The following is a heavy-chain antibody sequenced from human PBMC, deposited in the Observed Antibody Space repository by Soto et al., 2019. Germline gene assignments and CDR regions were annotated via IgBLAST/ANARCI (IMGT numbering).Heavy chain of an antibody. CDR1: GSSISSYD. CDR2: IYYSVST. Sequence: XASLSLTCTVSGSSISSYDWSWIRQPPGKGPEWIGYIYYSVSTNYNPSLKSRVTISVDTSKNQFSLKLSSVTAADTAVYYCARLQARWFDPCGQRTRVTVSS. J-gene: IGHJ5*02. CDR3: ARLQARWFDP. D-gene: IGHD4-4*01. V-gene: IGHV4-59*01.